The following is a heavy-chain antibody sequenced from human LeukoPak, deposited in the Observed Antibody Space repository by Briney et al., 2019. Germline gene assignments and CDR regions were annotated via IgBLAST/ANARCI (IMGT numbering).Heavy chain of an antibody. CDR1: GFTFSSNG. D-gene: IGHD6-19*01. V-gene: IGHV3-48*03. CDR2: ISATGGTI. CDR3: ARDLSEPHWYSSGWSLDV. J-gene: IGHJ6*02. Sequence: GGSLRLSCAASGFTFSSNGMNWVRQAPGKGLEWVSYISATGGTIYYADSVKGRFTISRDNARNSLYLQLSSLRAGDTAVYYCARDLSEPHWYSSGWSLDVWGQGTTVTVSS.